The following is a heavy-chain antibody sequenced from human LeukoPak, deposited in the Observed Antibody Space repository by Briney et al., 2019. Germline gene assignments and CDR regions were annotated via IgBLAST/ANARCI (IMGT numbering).Heavy chain of an antibody. CDR3: ARHPSGRMWLQQGGWFDP. J-gene: IGHJ5*02. V-gene: IGHV4-39*01. CDR2: IYYRGST. D-gene: IGHD5-24*01. Sequence: AETLSLTCTVSGGSISSSSYYWGWIRQAPGKGLEWIGCIYYRGSTYYHPSLKSRVTISVDTSKNQFSLKLTSVTAADTAVYYCARHPSGRMWLQQGGWFDPWGQGTLVTVSS. CDR1: GGSISSSSYY.